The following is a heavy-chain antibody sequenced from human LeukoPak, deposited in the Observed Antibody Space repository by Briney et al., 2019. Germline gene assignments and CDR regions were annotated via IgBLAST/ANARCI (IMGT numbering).Heavy chain of an antibody. Sequence: PGGSLRLSCAASGFTISSNCMSWVRQAPGKGLEWVSVIYSGGSTYYADSVKGRFTISRDNSKNTLYLQMNSLRAEDTAVYYCARWWGYYFDYWGQGTLVTVSS. V-gene: IGHV3-66*01. CDR3: ARWWGYYFDY. CDR2: IYSGGST. D-gene: IGHD2-15*01. J-gene: IGHJ4*02. CDR1: GFTISSNC.